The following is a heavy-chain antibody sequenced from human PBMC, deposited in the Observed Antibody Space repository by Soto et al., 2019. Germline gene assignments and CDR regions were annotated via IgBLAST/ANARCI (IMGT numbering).Heavy chain of an antibody. CDR2: IYYSGST. Sequence: SETLSLTCTVSGGSISSGGYYWSWIRQHPGKGLEWIGYIYYSGSTYYNPSLKSRVTISVDTSKNQFSLKLSSVTAADTAVYYCARERYSGYDLETQYYFYYWGQGTLVTVSS. J-gene: IGHJ4*02. V-gene: IGHV4-31*03. CDR3: ARERYSGYDLETQYYFYY. CDR1: GGSISSGGYY. D-gene: IGHD5-12*01.